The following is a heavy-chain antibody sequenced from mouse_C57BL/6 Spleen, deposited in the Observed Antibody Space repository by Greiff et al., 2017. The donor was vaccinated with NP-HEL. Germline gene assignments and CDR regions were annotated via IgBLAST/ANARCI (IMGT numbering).Heavy chain of an antibody. Sequence: QVQLKQSGAELVRPGASVKLSCKASGYTFTDYYINWVKQRPGQGLEWIARIYPGSGNTYYNEKFKGKATLTAEKSSSTAYMQLSSLTSEDSAVYFCAKEGSNYGGDYYAMDYWGQGTSVTVSS. D-gene: IGHD2-5*01. V-gene: IGHV1-76*01. CDR3: AKEGSNYGGDYYAMDY. CDR1: GYTFTDYY. CDR2: IYPGSGNT. J-gene: IGHJ4*01.